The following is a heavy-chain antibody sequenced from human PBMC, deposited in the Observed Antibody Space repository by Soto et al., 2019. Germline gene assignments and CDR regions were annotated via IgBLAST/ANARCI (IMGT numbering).Heavy chain of an antibody. V-gene: IGHV1-8*01. Sequence: ASVKVSCKASGDTFTTYDINWVRQATGHGLEWMGWINPNSGNIGYAQRFQGRVTMTRDTAIRTAYMEVSSLRSDDTAVYYCARGRASGGYYLLDYWGQGTLVIVAS. CDR2: INPNSGNI. J-gene: IGHJ4*02. CDR1: GDTFTTYD. D-gene: IGHD3-10*01. CDR3: ARGRASGGYYLLDY.